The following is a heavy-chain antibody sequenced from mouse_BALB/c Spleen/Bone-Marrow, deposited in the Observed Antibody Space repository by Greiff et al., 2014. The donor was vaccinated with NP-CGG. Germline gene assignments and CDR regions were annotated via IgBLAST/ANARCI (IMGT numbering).Heavy chain of an antibody. J-gene: IGHJ4*01. Sequence: EVMLVEPGGGLVQPGGSRKLSCAASGFTFSSFGIHWVRQAPEKGLEWVAYISSDSSTIYYADTVKGRFTISRDNPKNTLFLQMTSLRSEDTAMYYCARSNYVGYYAMDYWGQGTSVTVSS. CDR1: GFTFSSFG. V-gene: IGHV5-17*02. CDR2: ISSDSSTI. D-gene: IGHD1-1*01. CDR3: ARSNYVGYYAMDY.